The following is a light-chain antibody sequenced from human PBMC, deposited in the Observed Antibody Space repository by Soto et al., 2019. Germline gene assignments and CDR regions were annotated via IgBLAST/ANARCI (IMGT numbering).Light chain of an antibody. CDR2: EVS. Sequence: QSVLTQPASVSGSPGQSITVSCTGTSSDDGVYTHVAWYQQHPGKAPKLMIYEVSNRPSGVSNRFSGSKSGNTASLTISGLQAEDEADYYCISYTGSSTSYVFGTGTKLTVL. CDR3: ISYTGSSTSYV. V-gene: IGLV2-14*01. J-gene: IGLJ1*01. CDR1: SSDDGVYTH.